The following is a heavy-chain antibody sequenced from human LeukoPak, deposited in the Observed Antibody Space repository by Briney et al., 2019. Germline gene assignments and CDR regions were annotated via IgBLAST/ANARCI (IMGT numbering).Heavy chain of an antibody. J-gene: IGHJ3*02. V-gene: IGHV7-4-1*02. Sequence: ASVKVSCKASGYTFSNYAITWVRQAPGQGLEWMGWINTHTRKPTYARGFTGRFVFSSDTSVSTAYLQINSLKAEDTAVYYCAKDSTDIVALEAFDIWGQGTVVTVSS. CDR3: AKDSTDIVALEAFDI. D-gene: IGHD5-12*01. CDR2: INTHTRKP. CDR1: GYTFSNYA.